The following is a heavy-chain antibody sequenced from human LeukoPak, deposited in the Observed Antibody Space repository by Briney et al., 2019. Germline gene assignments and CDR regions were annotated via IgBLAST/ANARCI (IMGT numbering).Heavy chain of an antibody. CDR1: GISFIDTW. Sequence: PGGSLRLSCGVSGISFIDTWMSWVRRPPGKGLEWVGRIKSKRDGGAIDYASPVKGRFTISRDDLGNTLFLQMDSLTTEDTAVYYCTTDPRHWGQGTLVTVSS. CDR3: TTDPRH. CDR2: IKSKRDGGAI. V-gene: IGHV3-15*01. J-gene: IGHJ4*02.